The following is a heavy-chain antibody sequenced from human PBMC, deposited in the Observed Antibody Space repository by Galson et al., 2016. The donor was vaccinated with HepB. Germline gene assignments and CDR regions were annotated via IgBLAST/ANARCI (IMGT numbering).Heavy chain of an antibody. D-gene: IGHD2-15*01. CDR2: ISNDGSNK. V-gene: IGHV3-30*18. Sequence: SLRLSCAASGFTFSSYGMHWVRQAPGKGLEWVAVISNDGSNKYYADSVKGRFSISRDNPKHTLYLQMNSLRGDDTAVYYCAKDSARYCSGGSCPGCGCDYFDYWGQGTLVTVPA. CDR1: GFTFSSYG. J-gene: IGHJ4*02. CDR3: AKDSARYCSGGSCPGCGCDYFDY.